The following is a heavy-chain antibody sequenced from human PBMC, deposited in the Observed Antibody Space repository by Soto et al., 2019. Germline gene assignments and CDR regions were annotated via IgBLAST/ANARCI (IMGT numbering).Heavy chain of an antibody. D-gene: IGHD2-15*01. CDR3: TRDISEIVVVVARDAFDI. CDR1: GFTFGDYA. V-gene: IGHV3-49*03. CDR2: IRSKAYGGTT. J-gene: IGHJ3*02. Sequence: GGSLRLSCTASGFTFGDYAMSWFRQAPGKGLEWVGFIRSKAYGGTTEYAASVKGRFTISRDDSKSIAYLQMNSLKTEDTAVYYCTRDISEIVVVVARDAFDIWGQGTMVTVSS.